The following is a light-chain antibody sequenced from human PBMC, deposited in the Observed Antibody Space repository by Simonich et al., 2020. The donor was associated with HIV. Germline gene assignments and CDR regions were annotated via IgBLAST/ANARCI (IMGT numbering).Light chain of an antibody. Sequence: QSALTQPASVSGSPGQSITISCTGTRRDVGGYNYVSWYQQHPGKAPKLMIYDVSKRPSGVPDRFSGSKSGNTASLTISGLQAEDEADYYCCSYAGSRVFGGGTKLTVL. CDR2: DVS. CDR3: CSYAGSRV. J-gene: IGLJ3*02. CDR1: RRDVGGYNY. V-gene: IGLV2-11*01.